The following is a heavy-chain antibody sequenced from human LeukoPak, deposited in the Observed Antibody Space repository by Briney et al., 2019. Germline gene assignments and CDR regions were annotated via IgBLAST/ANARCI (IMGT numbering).Heavy chain of an antibody. V-gene: IGHV4-59*01. CDR3: ARGSSFYLSPAVEGDDAFDI. D-gene: IGHD2-2*01. Sequence: SETLSLTCTVSGGSISSYYWSWIRQPPGKGLEWIGYIYYSGSTNYNPSLKSRVTISVDTSKNQFSLKLSSVTAADTAVYYCARGSSFYLSPAVEGDDAFDIWGQGTMVTVSS. CDR1: GGSISSYY. J-gene: IGHJ3*02. CDR2: IYYSGST.